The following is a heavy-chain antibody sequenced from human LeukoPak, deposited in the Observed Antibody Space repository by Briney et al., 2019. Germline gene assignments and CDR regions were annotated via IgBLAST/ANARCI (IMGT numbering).Heavy chain of an antibody. CDR3: ARASHYYDSSPSDY. Sequence: GGSLRLSYAASGFTFSSYDIHWVRQAPGKGLEWVAVIWYDGSNKYYADSVKGRFTISRDNSKNTLYLQMNSLRVEDTAVYFCARASHYYDSSPSDYWGQGTLVTVSS. V-gene: IGHV3-33*01. CDR2: IWYDGSNK. J-gene: IGHJ4*02. CDR1: GFTFSSYD. D-gene: IGHD3-22*01.